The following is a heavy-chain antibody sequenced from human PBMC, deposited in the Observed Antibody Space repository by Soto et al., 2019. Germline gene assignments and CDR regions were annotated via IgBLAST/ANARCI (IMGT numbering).Heavy chain of an antibody. V-gene: IGHV3-30-3*01. Sequence: QVQLVESGGGVVQPGRSLRLSCAASGFTFSTYAMQWVRQAPGKGLEWVAVISCDGSNKYYADSVKGRFTISRDNSKNTLYLQMNSLRAEYTAVYYCARDKSDLRFLEWSYYFGYWGQGTLVTVSS. J-gene: IGHJ4*02. CDR3: ARDKSDLRFLEWSYYFGY. D-gene: IGHD3-3*01. CDR2: ISCDGSNK. CDR1: GFTFSTYA.